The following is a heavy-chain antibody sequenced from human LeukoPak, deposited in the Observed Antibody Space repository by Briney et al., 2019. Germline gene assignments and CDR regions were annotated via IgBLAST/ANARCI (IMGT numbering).Heavy chain of an antibody. J-gene: IGHJ4*02. V-gene: IGHV4-39*07. CDR3: ARVAGGYSYGYPDY. D-gene: IGHD5-18*01. CDR1: GGSISSSSYY. Sequence: SETLSLTCTVSGGSISSSSYYWGWIRQPPGKGLEWIGSIYYSGSTYYDPSLKSRVTISVDTSKNQFSLKLSSVTAADTAVYYCARVAGGYSYGYPDYWGQGTLVTVSS. CDR2: IYYSGST.